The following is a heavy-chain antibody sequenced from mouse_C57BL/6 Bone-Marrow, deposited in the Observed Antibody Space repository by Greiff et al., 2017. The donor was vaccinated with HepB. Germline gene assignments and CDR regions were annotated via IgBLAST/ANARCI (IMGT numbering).Heavy chain of an antibody. Sequence: VQLQQSGAELVKPGASVKMSCKASGYTFTTYPIEWMKQNHGKSLEWIGNFHPYNDDTKYNEKFKGKATLTVEKSSSTVYLELSRLTSDASAVYYCARGSYGSSPWFAYWGQGTLVTVSA. CDR1: GYTFTTYP. V-gene: IGHV1-47*01. D-gene: IGHD1-1*01. CDR3: ARGSYGSSPWFAY. CDR2: FHPYNDDT. J-gene: IGHJ3*01.